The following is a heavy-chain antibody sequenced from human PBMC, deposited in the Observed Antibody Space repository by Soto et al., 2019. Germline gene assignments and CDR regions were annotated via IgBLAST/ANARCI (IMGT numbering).Heavy chain of an antibody. V-gene: IGHV4-59*08. CDR2: IYYSGST. CDR3: ARHRAFCSGKSCALGYYYYVDV. CDR1: GGSISSYY. J-gene: IGHJ6*03. D-gene: IGHD2-2*01. Sequence: QVQLQESGPGLVKPSETLSLTCTVSGGSISSYYWSWIRQPPGKGLEWIGYIYYSGSTTYNPSLKSRVTISADTSKNQLSLNLSSVTAADTALYYCARHRAFCSGKSCALGYYYYVDVWDIGTTVTVSS.